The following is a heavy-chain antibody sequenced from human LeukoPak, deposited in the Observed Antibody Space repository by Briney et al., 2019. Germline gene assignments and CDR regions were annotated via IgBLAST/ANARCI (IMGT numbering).Heavy chain of an antibody. CDR2: VYHSGRA. CDR1: GYSITNGYY. J-gene: IGHJ4*02. CDR3: AVSFGGYDAAFH. D-gene: IGHD3-3*01. V-gene: IGHV4-38-2*02. Sequence: SDTLSLTCSIYGYSITNGYYWGWIRQAPGKGLQWIGSVYHSGRANYNPSFKSRATISADTSKNQFSLKLRSVTAPDTAVYYCAVSFGGYDAAFHWGQGTRVTVSS.